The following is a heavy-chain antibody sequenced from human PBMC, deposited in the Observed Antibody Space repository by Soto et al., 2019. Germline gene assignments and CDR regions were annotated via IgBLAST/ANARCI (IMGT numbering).Heavy chain of an antibody. Sequence: QLQLQESGPGLVKPSETLSLICTVSGGSISGYFWSWVRQPAGKGLEWIGRIYSAGSTNYNPSLKSRVTMSVDTSPTQFSLKLTSVTAADTAMYYCVRGDVFDIWGRGTMVTVSS. CDR3: VRGDVFDI. CDR1: GGSISGYF. CDR2: IYSAGST. V-gene: IGHV4-4*07. J-gene: IGHJ3*02.